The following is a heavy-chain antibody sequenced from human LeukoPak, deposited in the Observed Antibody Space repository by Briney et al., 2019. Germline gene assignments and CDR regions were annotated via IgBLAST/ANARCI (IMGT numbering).Heavy chain of an antibody. CDR1: GGSISSYY. CDR2: IFHSGST. CDR3: ARLYQGKRPPDY. J-gene: IGHJ4*02. D-gene: IGHD6-25*01. Sequence: SETLSLTCTVSGGSISSYYWSWIRQPPGKGLEWIGSIFHSGSTYYNPSLRSRVTISVDTSKNQLSLSLRSVTAADTAVYYCARLYQGKRPPDYWGQGTLVTVSS. V-gene: IGHV4-39*01.